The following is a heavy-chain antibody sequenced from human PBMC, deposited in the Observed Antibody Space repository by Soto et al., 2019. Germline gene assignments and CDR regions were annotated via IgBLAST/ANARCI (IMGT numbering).Heavy chain of an antibody. D-gene: IGHD6-13*01. CDR1: GGSISSYY. V-gene: IGHV4-59*01. J-gene: IGHJ4*02. Sequence: SETLSLTCTVSGGSISSYYWSWIRQPPGKGLEWIGYIYYSGSTNYNPSLKSRVTISVDTSKNQFSLKLSSVTAADTAVYYCARVRKQQLAIDYWGQGTLVTVSS. CDR2: IYYSGST. CDR3: ARVRKQQLAIDY.